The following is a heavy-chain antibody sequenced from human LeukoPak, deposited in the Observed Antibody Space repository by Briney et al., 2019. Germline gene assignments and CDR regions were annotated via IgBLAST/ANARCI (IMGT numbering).Heavy chain of an antibody. J-gene: IGHJ1*01. CDR2: IYTSGST. CDR1: GGSISSGSYY. Sequence: SETLSLTCTVSGGSISSGSYYWSWIRQPAGKGLEWIGRIYTSGSTNYNPSLKSRVTISVDTSKNQFSLKLSSVTAADTAVYYCAREAVVDGYSPEYFQHWGQGTLVTVSS. D-gene: IGHD5-24*01. V-gene: IGHV4-61*02. CDR3: AREAVVDGYSPEYFQH.